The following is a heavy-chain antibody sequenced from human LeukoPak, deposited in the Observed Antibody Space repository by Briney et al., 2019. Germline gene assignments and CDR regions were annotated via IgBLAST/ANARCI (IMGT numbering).Heavy chain of an antibody. V-gene: IGHV1-8*01. J-gene: IGHJ4*02. D-gene: IGHD3-10*01. Sequence: GASVKVSCKASGYTFASYDINWVRQATGQGLEWMGWMNPNSGNTGYAQKFQGRVTMTRNTSISTAYMELSSLRSEDTAVYYCARGPRGSGSYAYWGQGTLVTVSS. CDR3: ARGPRGSGSYAY. CDR1: GYTFASYD. CDR2: MNPNSGNT.